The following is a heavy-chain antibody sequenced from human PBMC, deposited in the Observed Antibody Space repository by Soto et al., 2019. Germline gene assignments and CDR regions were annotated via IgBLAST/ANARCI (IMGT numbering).Heavy chain of an antibody. D-gene: IGHD4-4*01. CDR3: AGDPDSHYNDSHASSYP. CDR2: IIPIIGII. Sequence: ASVQVSCKASGYTFTGYYMHWVRQAPGQGLEWMGRIIPIIGIINYAQKFQGRVTISADKFTGTAYMELTGLRSDDTAVYYCAGDPDSHYNDSHASSYPWGQGTLVTVSS. CDR1: GYTFTGYY. V-gene: IGHV1-69*04. J-gene: IGHJ5*02.